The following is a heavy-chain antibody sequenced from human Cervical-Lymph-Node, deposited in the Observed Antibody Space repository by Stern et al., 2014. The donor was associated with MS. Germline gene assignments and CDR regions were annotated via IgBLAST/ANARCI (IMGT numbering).Heavy chain of an antibody. Sequence: QVQLQESGPGLVKPSETLSLTCTVSGDSVTNDLYYWGWLRQSPGKGLEWIGNIYYSGSTQYNPSLKSRVTISLDTSRNRISLKLSSVTAADTAVYYCATTATRYFYGYRGWFDPWGQGTLVTVSS. J-gene: IGHJ5*02. CDR2: IYYSGST. CDR3: ATTATRYFYGYRGWFDP. CDR1: GDSVTNDLYY. V-gene: IGHV4-39*02. D-gene: IGHD3-16*01.